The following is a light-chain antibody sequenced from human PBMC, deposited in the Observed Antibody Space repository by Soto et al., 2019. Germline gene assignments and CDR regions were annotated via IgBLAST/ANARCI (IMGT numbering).Light chain of an antibody. CDR3: QQHFTLPIT. CDR1: HSVLYSSTNKNH. CDR2: WAS. J-gene: IGKJ3*01. V-gene: IGKV4-1*01. Sequence: DIVMTQYPDSLAVSLGERATITCKSSHSVLYSSTNKNHLAWYQQKPGQSPKLLFYWASTRESGVPDRFSGSGSGADFTLTINSRQADDVAVYYCQQHFTLPITFGPGTKLELK.